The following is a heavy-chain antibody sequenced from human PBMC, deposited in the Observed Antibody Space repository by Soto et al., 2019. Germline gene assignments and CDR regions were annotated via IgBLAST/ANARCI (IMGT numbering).Heavy chain of an antibody. Sequence: SETLSLTCTVSGGSISSGDYYWSWIRQPPGKGLEWIGYIYYSGSTYYNPSLKSRVTISVDTSKNQFSLKLSSVTAADTAVYYCARVGGFGATTIDYWGQGTLVTVPS. D-gene: IGHD3-10*01. J-gene: IGHJ4*02. CDR2: IYYSGST. V-gene: IGHV4-30-4*01. CDR1: GGSISSGDYY. CDR3: ARVGGFGATTIDY.